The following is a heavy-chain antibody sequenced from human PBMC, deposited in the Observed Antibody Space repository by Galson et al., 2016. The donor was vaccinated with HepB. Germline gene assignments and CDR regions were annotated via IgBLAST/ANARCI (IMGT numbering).Heavy chain of an antibody. CDR3: ARVATVTTFYYYYGMDV. Sequence: SLRLSCAASGFTFSSYAMNWVRQAPGKGLEWVALISGDGGNKYYVDSVKGRFTISRDNSKNTLYLQMNSLRAEDTAVYYCARVATVTTFYYYYGMDVWGQGTTVTVSS. CDR1: GFTFSSYA. V-gene: IGHV3-30-3*01. D-gene: IGHD4-17*01. CDR2: ISGDGGNK. J-gene: IGHJ6*02.